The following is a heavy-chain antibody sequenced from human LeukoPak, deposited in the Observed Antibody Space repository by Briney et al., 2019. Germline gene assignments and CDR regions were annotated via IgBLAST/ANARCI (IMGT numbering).Heavy chain of an antibody. CDR3: ARDLRGGDWFDP. Sequence: PSETLSFTCTVSGGSISSYYWSWIRQPTGKGLEWIGYIYYSGSTNYNPSLKSRVTISVDTSKNQFSLKLSSVTAADTAVYYCARDLRGGDWFDPWGQGTLVTVSS. J-gene: IGHJ5*02. V-gene: IGHV4-59*01. D-gene: IGHD3-16*01. CDR2: IYYSGST. CDR1: GGSISSYY.